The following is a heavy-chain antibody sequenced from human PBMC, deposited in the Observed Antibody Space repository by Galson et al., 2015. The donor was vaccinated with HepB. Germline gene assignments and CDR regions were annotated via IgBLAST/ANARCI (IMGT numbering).Heavy chain of an antibody. D-gene: IGHD5-12*01. Sequence: SLRLSCAASGFTFSSYAMHWVRQAPGKGLEYVSAISSSGGSTYYADSVKGRFTISRDNSKNTLYLQMSRLRAEDTAVYYCVGDVDIVATIPIWGQGTLVTVSS. CDR2: ISSSGGST. J-gene: IGHJ4*02. V-gene: IGHV3-64D*06. CDR1: GFTFSSYA. CDR3: VGDVDIVATIPI.